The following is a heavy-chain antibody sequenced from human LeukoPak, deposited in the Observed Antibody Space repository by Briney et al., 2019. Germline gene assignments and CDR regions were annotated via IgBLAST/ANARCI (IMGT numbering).Heavy chain of an antibody. CDR2: IWYDGSNK. CDR3: ARGGCSSTSCYDTDAFDI. V-gene: IGHV3-33*01. J-gene: IGHJ3*02. D-gene: IGHD2-2*01. Sequence: GGSLRLSCAASGFTLSSYGMHWVRQAPGKGLEWVAVIWYDGSNKYYADSVKGRFTISRDNSKNTLYLQMNSLRAEDTAVYYCARGGCSSTSCYDTDAFDIWGQGTMVTVSS. CDR1: GFTLSSYG.